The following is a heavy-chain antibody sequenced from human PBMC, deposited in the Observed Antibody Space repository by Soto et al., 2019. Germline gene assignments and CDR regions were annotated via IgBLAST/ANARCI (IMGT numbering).Heavy chain of an antibody. Sequence: SGPTLVNPTQTLTLTCTFSGFSLSTSGMRVSWIRQPPGKALEWLARIDWDDDKFYSTSLKTRLTISKDTSKNQVVLTMTKMDPVDTATHYCARMHGYSSSWFFAYWGQGTMVTVSS. CDR2: IDWDDDK. J-gene: IGHJ4*02. CDR1: GFSLSTSGMR. D-gene: IGHD6-13*01. V-gene: IGHV2-70*04. CDR3: ARMHGYSSSWFFAY.